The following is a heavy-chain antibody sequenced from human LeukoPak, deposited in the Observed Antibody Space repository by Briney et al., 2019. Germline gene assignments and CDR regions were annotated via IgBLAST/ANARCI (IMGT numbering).Heavy chain of an antibody. Sequence: PSETLSLTCAVYGGSFSGYYWSWIRQPPGKGLEWIGEINHSGSTNYNPSLKSRVTISADTSKNQFSLKLTSVTAADTAVYYCARHPITIFGVVLAYFDYWGQGTLVTVSS. CDR2: INHSGST. J-gene: IGHJ4*02. CDR1: GGSFSGYY. D-gene: IGHD3-3*01. V-gene: IGHV4-34*01. CDR3: ARHPITIFGVVLAYFDY.